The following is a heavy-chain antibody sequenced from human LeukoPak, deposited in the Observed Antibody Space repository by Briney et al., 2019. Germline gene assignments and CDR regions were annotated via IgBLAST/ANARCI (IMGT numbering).Heavy chain of an antibody. D-gene: IGHD2-2*01. CDR1: GFTFSSYS. J-gene: IGHJ4*02. V-gene: IGHV3-21*01. Sequence: GGSLRLSCAASGFTFSSYSMNWVRQAPGKGLEWVSSISSSSSYIYYADSVKGRFTISRDNAKNSLYLQMNSLRAEDTAVYYCARGQGYCSSTSCRSDWGQGTLVTVSS. CDR2: ISSSSSYI. CDR3: ARGQGYCSSTSCRSD.